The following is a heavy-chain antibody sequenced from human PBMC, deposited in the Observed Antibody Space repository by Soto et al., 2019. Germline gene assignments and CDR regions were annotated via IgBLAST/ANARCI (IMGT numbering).Heavy chain of an antibody. CDR2: MYVTGTT. CDR3: ARDGGYTDYEEGNPFDI. Sequence: QVQLQESGPGLVKPSETLSLICTVSGASISHHYWSWIRQPAGTRLEWIGRMYVTGTTNYNPSLKNRVSMSIDTSKNQFSLKLSSVTSADTAVYYCARDGGYTDYEEGNPFDIWGQGTMVTVSS. V-gene: IGHV4-4*07. D-gene: IGHD5-12*01. J-gene: IGHJ3*02. CDR1: GASISHHY.